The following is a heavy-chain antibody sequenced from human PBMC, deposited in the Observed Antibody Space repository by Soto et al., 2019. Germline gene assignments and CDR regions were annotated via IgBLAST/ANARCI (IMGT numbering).Heavy chain of an antibody. CDR3: ARDPLWGTAMVLWYFDL. V-gene: IGHV3-66*01. J-gene: IGHJ2*01. Sequence: GSLRLSCAASGFTVSNNYMTWVRQAPGKGLEWVSVIYSGGSTYYADSVKGRFTISRDNSKNTLYLQMNSLRAEDTAVYYCARDPLWGTAMVLWYFDLWGRGTLVTVSS. D-gene: IGHD5-18*01. CDR1: GFTVSNNY. CDR2: IYSGGST.